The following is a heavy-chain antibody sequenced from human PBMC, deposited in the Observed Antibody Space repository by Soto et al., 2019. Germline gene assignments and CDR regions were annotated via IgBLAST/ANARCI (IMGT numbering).Heavy chain of an antibody. CDR2: INPDTGTT. CDR1: GFTFTHYY. CDR3: ANCPIYGGDSYFAY. J-gene: IGHJ4*01. V-gene: IGHV1-46*01. Sequence: QVQLVQSGAEVRKPGASVKLSCQASGFTFTHYYIHWVRQAPGQGLEWLGIINPDTGTTSYAQTFQGRVTLTTDTSASTVYLELSGLAAEDTAVYYCANCPIYGGDSYFAYWXXXTLVTVXS. D-gene: IGHD2-21*01.